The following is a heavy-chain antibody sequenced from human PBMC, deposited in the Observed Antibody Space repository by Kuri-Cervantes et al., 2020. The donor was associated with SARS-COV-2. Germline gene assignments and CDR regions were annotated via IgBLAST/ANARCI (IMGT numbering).Heavy chain of an antibody. CDR1: GFTLSGSA. CDR3: TTEDGDYVSLDY. J-gene: IGHJ4*02. Sequence: GGSLRLSCAASGFTLSGSAMHWVRQASGKGLEWVGRIRSKANSYATAYAASVKGRFTISRDDSKNTAYLQMNSLKTEDTAVYYCTTEDGDYVSLDYWGQGTLVTVSS. D-gene: IGHD4-17*01. V-gene: IGHV3-73*01. CDR2: IRSKANSYAT.